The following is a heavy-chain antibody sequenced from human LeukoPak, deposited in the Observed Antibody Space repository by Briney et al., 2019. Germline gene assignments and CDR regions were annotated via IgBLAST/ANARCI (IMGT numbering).Heavy chain of an antibody. D-gene: IGHD3-9*01. Sequence: PSETLSLTCTVSGGSISSYYWSWVRQPPGKGLEWIGYIYYSGSTNYNPSLKSRVTMSVDTSKNQFSLKLSSVTAADTAVYYCAREPHYDLLTGYALGYLDLWGRGTLLTVSS. CDR3: AREPHYDLLTGYALGYLDL. J-gene: IGHJ2*01. CDR2: IYYSGST. CDR1: GGSISSYY. V-gene: IGHV4-59*12.